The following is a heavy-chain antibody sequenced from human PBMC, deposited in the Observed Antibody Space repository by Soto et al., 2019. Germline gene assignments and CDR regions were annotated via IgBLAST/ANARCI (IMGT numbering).Heavy chain of an antibody. CDR2: ISYDGSNK. CDR3: ARCTMFGSNGGYYGMDG. D-gene: IGHD3-3*01. J-gene: IGHJ6*02. Sequence: RGRSLRLSCAAYGFTFSSYAMHWVRQAPGQGLEWVAVISYDGSNKYYADSVKGRFTISRDNSKNTLYLQMNSLRAEDTAVYYCARCTMFGSNGGYYGMDGRGQVATLTLSS. CDR1: GFTFSSYA. V-gene: IGHV3-30-3*01.